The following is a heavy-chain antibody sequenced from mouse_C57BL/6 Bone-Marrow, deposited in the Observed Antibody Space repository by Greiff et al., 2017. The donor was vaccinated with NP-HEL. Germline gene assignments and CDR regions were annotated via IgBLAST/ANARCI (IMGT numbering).Heavy chain of an antibody. CDR3: ASEHYEDDGCDLDY. CDR2: IYPGSGST. D-gene: IGHD2-4*01. J-gene: IGHJ2*01. CDR1: GYTFTDYY. Sequence: QVQLKESGAELVRPGASVNLSCKASGYTFTDYYINWVKQRPGQGLEWIGRIYPGSGSTYYNEKFKGKATLTAEKSSSTSYMQLSSLTSEDSAVYSCASEHYEDDGCDLDYWGQGTTLTVSS. V-gene: IGHV1-76*01.